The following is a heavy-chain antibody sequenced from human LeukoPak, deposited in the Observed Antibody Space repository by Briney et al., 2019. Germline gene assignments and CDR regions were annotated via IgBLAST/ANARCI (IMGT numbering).Heavy chain of an antibody. J-gene: IGHJ4*02. CDR1: GYTFTSYY. V-gene: IGHV1-46*01. CDR2: INPSGGST. Sequence: ASVKVSCKASGYTFTSYYMHWVRQAPGQGLEWMGIINPSGGSTSYAQKFQGRVTMTRDMSTSTVYMELSSLRSDDTAVYYCARDLKSSSWSPPFDYWGQGTLVTVSS. CDR3: ARDLKSSSWSPPFDY. D-gene: IGHD6-13*01.